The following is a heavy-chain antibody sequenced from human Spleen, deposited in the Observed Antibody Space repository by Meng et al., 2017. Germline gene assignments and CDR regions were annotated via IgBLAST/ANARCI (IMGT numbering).Heavy chain of an antibody. CDR2: ISAYNGDT. D-gene: IGHD2-15*01. V-gene: IGHV1-18*01. CDR3: AKGPNLVVAPTLHFDP. CDR1: GYTFTSYG. J-gene: IGHJ5*02. Sequence: ASVKVSCKASGYTFTSYGISWVRQAPGQGLEWMGWISAYNGDTNYAQKLQGRVTMTTDTSTSTAYMELRSLRSDDTAVYYCAKGPNLVVAPTLHFDPWGQGTLVTVSS.